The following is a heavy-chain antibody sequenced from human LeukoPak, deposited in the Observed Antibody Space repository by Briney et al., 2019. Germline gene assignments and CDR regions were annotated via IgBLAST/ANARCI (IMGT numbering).Heavy chain of an antibody. CDR1: GFTVSSNY. D-gene: IGHD1-26*01. CDR2: IYSGGST. Sequence: GGSLRLSCAASGFTVSSNYMSWVRQAPGQGLEWVSVIYSGGSTYYADSVKGRFTISRDNSKNTLYLQMNSLRAEDTAVYYCARVALGGSYVDYWGQGTLVTVSS. J-gene: IGHJ4*02. V-gene: IGHV3-66*01. CDR3: ARVALGGSYVDY.